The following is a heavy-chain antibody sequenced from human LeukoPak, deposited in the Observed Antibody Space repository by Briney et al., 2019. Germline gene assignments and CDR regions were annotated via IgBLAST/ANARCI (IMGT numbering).Heavy chain of an antibody. CDR2: INHSGST. CDR3: ATFLEWLLYFDY. CDR1: GGSFSGYY. J-gene: IGHJ4*02. Sequence: SETLSLTCAVYGGSFSGYYWSWIRQPPGKGLEWIGEINHSGSTNYNPSLKSRVTISVDTSKNQFSLKLSSVTAADTAVYYCATFLEWLLYFDYWGQGTLVTVSS. D-gene: IGHD3-3*01. V-gene: IGHV4-34*01.